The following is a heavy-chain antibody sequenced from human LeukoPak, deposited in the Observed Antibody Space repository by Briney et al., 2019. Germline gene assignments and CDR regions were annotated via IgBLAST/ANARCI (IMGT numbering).Heavy chain of an antibody. CDR3: ATNWGLDY. V-gene: IGHV3-21*01. Sequence: PGGSLRLSCAASGFTFSSYSMNWVRQAPGKGLEWVSSISSSSSYIYYADSVKGRFTISRDNAKNSLYLQMNNLRVEDTAVYYCATNWGLDYWGQGTLVAVSS. CDR2: ISSSSSYI. CDR1: GFTFSSYS. D-gene: IGHD7-27*01. J-gene: IGHJ4*02.